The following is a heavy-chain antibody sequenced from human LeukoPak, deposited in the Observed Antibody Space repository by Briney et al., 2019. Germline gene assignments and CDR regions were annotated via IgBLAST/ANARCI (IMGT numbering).Heavy chain of an antibody. V-gene: IGHV4-59*01. CDR1: GGSISSYY. D-gene: IGHD2-2*01. CDR2: IYYSGST. J-gene: IGHJ6*02. Sequence: TSETLSLTCTVSGGSISSYYWSWIRQPPGKGLEWIGYIYYSGSTNYNPSLKSRVTISVDTSKNQFSLKLSSVTAADTAVYYCARYCSSTSCSNGYYYYYGMDVWGQGTTVTVSS. CDR3: ARYCSSTSCSNGYYYYYGMDV.